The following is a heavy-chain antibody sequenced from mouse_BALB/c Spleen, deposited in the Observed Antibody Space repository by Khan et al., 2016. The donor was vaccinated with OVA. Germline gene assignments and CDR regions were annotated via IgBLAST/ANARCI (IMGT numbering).Heavy chain of an antibody. CDR1: DYTFTDYN. D-gene: IGHD1-1*01. J-gene: IGHJ3*01. CDR3: ALVYYCGTGFAY. V-gene: IGHV1S135*01. CDR2: IDPDNGDT. Sequence: VQLQQSGPELAKPGTSVKVSCKASDYTFTDYNMYWVKQSPGKSLEWIGYIDPDNGDTNYNQKFEGKATLTVDKSSSTAYMHLNSLTSEDSAVYVYALVYYCGTGFAYWGQGTTVTVSA.